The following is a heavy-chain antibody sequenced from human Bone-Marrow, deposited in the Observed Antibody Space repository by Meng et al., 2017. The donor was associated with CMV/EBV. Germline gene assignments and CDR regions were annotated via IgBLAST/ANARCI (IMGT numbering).Heavy chain of an antibody. D-gene: IGHD2-2*01. CDR2: ISYDGIHK. J-gene: IGHJ6*02. V-gene: IGHV3-30*04. CDR3: ARYIVVVPAATTIPYYYYGMDV. CDR1: GFTFSTHA. Sequence: GESLKISCAASGFTFSTHAMHWVRQAPGKGLEWVAVISYDGIHKYYADSLKGRLTIARDNSKNALYLQMNSLRPEDTAVYYCARYIVVVPAATTIPYYYYGMDVWGQGTTVTVSS.